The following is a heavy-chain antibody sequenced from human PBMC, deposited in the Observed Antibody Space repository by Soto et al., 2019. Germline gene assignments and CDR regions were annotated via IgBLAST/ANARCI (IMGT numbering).Heavy chain of an antibody. Sequence: GGSLRLSCSASGFTFSRFAMHWLRQAPGKGPEYISSIDDTGNYTPYADSVKGRFTISRDNSKNTLYLQMSSLRPEDTAVYYCARDSLVRGDFWSGYSYYYYYYGMDVWGQGTTVTVSS. J-gene: IGHJ6*02. CDR2: IDDTGNYT. CDR1: GFTFSRFA. V-gene: IGHV3-64D*06. D-gene: IGHD3-3*01. CDR3: ARDSLVRGDFWSGYSYYYYYYGMDV.